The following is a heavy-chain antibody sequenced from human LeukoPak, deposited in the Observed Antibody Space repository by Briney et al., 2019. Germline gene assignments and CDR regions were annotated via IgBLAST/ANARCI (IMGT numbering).Heavy chain of an antibody. CDR2: ISYSANT. Sequence: SETLSLTCTVSGGSISGFYWSWIRQPPGQGLEWIGYISYSANTNYIPSLKSRVTISVDTSKNQFSLKLNSVTAADTAVYYCARGERQTSGYYYYFDYWGQGTLVPVSS. J-gene: IGHJ4*02. CDR1: GGSISGFY. CDR3: ARGERQTSGYYYYFDY. D-gene: IGHD3-22*01. V-gene: IGHV4-59*01.